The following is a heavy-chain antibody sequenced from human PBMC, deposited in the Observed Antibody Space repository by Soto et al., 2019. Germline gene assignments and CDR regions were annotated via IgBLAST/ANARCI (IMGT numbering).Heavy chain of an antibody. CDR2: ISGSGGNT. Sequence: PGGSLRLSCAASGLIFSDYAMSWVRQAPGKGLECVACISGSGGNTFYADSVKGRFTISRDNSKNTLSLHMNSQRVDDTAVYFCAKDRFGIVGPVDYWGQGTLVTVSS. J-gene: IGHJ4*02. CDR1: GLIFSDYA. D-gene: IGHD1-26*01. V-gene: IGHV3-23*01. CDR3: AKDRFGIVGPVDY.